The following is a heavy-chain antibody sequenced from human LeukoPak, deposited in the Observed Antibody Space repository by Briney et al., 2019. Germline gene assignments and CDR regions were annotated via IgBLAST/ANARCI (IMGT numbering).Heavy chain of an antibody. J-gene: IGHJ4*02. CDR2: IYSGGST. Sequence: GGSLRLSCAASGFTFDDYTMHWVRQAPGKGLEWVSVIYSGGSTYYADSVKGRFTISRDNSKNTLYLLMNSLRAEDTAVYYCARDLAAGYLGGFDYWGQGTLVTVSS. D-gene: IGHD6-13*01. CDR3: ARDLAAGYLGGFDY. CDR1: GFTFDDYT. V-gene: IGHV3-66*01.